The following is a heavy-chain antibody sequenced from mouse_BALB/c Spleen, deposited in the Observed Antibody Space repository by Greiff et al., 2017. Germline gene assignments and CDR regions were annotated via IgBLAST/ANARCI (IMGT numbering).Heavy chain of an antibody. CDR2: INPYNGAT. CDR3: ARSQGNYGEYFDV. Sequence: VQLKQSGPELVKPGASVKISCKASGYSFTGYYMHWVKQSHVKSLEWIGRINPYNGATSYNQNFKDKASLTVDKSSSTAYMELHSLTSEDSAVYYCARSQGNYGEYFDVWGAGTTVTVSS. CDR1: GYSFTGYY. V-gene: IGHV1-31*01. D-gene: IGHD2-1*01. J-gene: IGHJ1*01.